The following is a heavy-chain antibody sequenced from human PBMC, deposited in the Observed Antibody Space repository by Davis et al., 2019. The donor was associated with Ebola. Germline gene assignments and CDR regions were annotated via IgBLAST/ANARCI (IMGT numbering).Heavy chain of an antibody. CDR3: ARGRTFGAVVIALHFDY. CDR1: GGSFSGYY. V-gene: IGHV4-34*01. CDR2: INHSGST. J-gene: IGHJ4*02. Sequence: MPSETLSLTCAVYGGSFSGYYWSWIRQPPGKGLEWIGEINHSGSTNYNPSLKSRVTISVDTSKNQFSLKLSSVTAADTAVYYCARGRTFGAVVIALHFDYWGQGTLVTVSS. D-gene: IGHD2-21*01.